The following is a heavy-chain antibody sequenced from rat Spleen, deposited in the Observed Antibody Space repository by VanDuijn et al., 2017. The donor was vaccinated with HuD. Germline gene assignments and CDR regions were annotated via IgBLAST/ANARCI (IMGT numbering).Heavy chain of an antibody. V-gene: IGHV5-7*01. D-gene: IGHD1-9*01. Sequence: EVQLVESGGGLVQPGRSLKLSCAASGFTYSNYVMAWVRQAPKKGLDWVTTIIYDGSRTYYRDSVKGRFTISRDNAKSTLSLQMDSLRSEDTATYYCARRHYGYTDYFDYWGQGVMVTVSS. CDR1: GFTYSNYV. CDR2: IIYDGSRT. CDR3: ARRHYGYTDYFDY. J-gene: IGHJ2*01.